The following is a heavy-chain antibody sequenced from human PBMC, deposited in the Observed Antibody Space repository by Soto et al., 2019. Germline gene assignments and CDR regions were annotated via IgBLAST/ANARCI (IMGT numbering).Heavy chain of an antibody. J-gene: IGHJ6*02. D-gene: IGHD2-2*01. CDR3: ARGWEDIVVVPAARAYYYGMDV. CDR1: GGSFSGYY. CDR2: INHSGST. V-gene: IGHV4-34*01. Sequence: QVQLQQWGAGLLKPSETLSLTCAVYGGSFSGYYWSWIRQPPGKGLEWIGEINHSGSTNYNPSLKCRVTVSVDTSKNQFSLKLSSVTAADTAVYYCARGWEDIVVVPAARAYYYGMDVWGQGTTVTVSS.